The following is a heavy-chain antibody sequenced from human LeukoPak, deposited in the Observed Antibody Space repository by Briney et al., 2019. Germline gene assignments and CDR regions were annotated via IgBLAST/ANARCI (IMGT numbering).Heavy chain of an antibody. V-gene: IGHV4-61*05. CDR3: ARGSSGWHAAVDY. D-gene: IGHD6-19*01. Sequence: SETLSLTCTVSGDSISSSSYYWGWIRQPPGKGLEWIGYIYYSGSTNYNPSLKSRVTISVDTSKNQFSLKLSSVTAADTAVYYCARGSSGWHAAVDYWGQGTLVTVSS. CDR1: GDSISSSSYY. CDR2: IYYSGST. J-gene: IGHJ4*02.